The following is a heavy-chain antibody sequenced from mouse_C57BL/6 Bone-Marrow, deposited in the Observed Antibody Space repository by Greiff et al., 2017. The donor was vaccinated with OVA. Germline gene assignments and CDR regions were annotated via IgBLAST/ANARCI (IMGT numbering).Heavy chain of an antibody. V-gene: IGHV5-9-1*02. J-gene: IGHJ4*01. Sequence: DVMLVESGEGLVKPGGSLKLSCAASGFTFSSYAMSWVRQTPEKRLEWVAYISSGGDYIYYADTVKGRFTSSRDNARNNLYLQMSSLKSEDTAMYYCTRLLDAMDYWGQGTSVTVSS. CDR3: TRLLDAMDY. CDR1: GFTFSSYA. CDR2: ISSGGDYI. D-gene: IGHD2-1*01.